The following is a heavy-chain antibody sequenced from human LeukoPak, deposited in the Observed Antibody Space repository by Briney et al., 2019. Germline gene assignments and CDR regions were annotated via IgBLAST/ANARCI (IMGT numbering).Heavy chain of an antibody. Sequence: GESLEISCKGSGYSFNSYWIGRVRQMPGKGVEWMEVMYSGDSETRYSPSFQGQVTISADKSISTAYLQWSSLKASDTAMYYCARTGYCSSASCYGVSWFDPWGQGTRVTVSS. CDR2: MYSGDSET. CDR3: ARTGYCSSASCYGVSWFDP. J-gene: IGHJ5*02. CDR1: GYSFNSYW. D-gene: IGHD2-2*01. V-gene: IGHV5-51*01.